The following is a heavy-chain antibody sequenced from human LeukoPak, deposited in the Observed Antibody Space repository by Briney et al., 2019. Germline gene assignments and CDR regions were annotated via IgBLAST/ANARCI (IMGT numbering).Heavy chain of an antibody. CDR3: AKGASVVPAAIGY. V-gene: IGHV3-30*18. D-gene: IGHD2-2*01. Sequence: GGSLRLSCAASGFTFSSYGMHWVRQAPGKGLEWVAVISYDGSNKYYADSVKGRFTISRDNSKNTLYLQMNSLRAEDTAVYCCAKGASVVPAAIGYWGQGTLVTVSS. J-gene: IGHJ4*02. CDR2: ISYDGSNK. CDR1: GFTFSSYG.